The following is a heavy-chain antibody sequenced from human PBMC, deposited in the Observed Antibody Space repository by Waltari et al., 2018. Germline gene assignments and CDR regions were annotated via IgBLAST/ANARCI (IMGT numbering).Heavy chain of an antibody. J-gene: IGHJ4*02. CDR1: RGSFSGYY. CDR2: INDSVNT. CDR3: ARGPVFYGKLYFDY. Sequence: QVQLQQWGPGLFKPSPTLSLTCAVYRGSFSGYYWSWIRQPPSKGLKWIGEINDSVNTNYNTYNKRRVTISVETTKNKYSLKLSSVPAADTAVYYCARGPVFYGKLYFDYWGQGTLVTVSS. D-gene: IGHD3-10*01. V-gene: IGHV4-34*01.